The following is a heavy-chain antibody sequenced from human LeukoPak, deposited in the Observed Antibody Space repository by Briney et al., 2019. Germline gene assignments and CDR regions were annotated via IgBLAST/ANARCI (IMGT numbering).Heavy chain of an antibody. V-gene: IGHV3-66*01. D-gene: IGHD5-12*01. CDR2: IYSGGST. Sequence: GGSLRLSCAASGFSVSSNYMSWVRQAPGKGLEWVSVIYSGGSTYYADSVKGRFTISRDNSKNTLYLQMNTLRAEDTAVYYCARPRFTSGYDFPYWGQGTLVSVSS. CDR1: GFSVSSNY. CDR3: ARPRFTSGYDFPY. J-gene: IGHJ4*02.